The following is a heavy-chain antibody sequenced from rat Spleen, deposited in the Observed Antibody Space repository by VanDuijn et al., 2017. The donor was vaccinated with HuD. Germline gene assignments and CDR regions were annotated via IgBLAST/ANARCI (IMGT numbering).Heavy chain of an antibody. D-gene: IGHD2-7*01. Sequence: EVQLVESDGGLVQPGRSLKLSCTTSGFTFSDCYMAWVRQAPTKGLEWVATINNDGDTTYYRDSVKGRFTISRESAKTTLYLEMDSLRSEDTATYYCVRQGYLRDWYFDFWGPGTMVTVSS. J-gene: IGHJ1*01. CDR3: VRQGYLRDWYFDF. V-gene: IGHV5-29*01. CDR2: INNDGDTT. CDR1: GFTFSDCY.